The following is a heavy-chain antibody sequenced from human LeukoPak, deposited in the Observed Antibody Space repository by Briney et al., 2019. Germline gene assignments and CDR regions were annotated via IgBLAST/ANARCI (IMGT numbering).Heavy chain of an antibody. CDR2: INPNSGGT. Sequence: ASVSVSCTASGYTFTGYYMHWVRQAPGQGLEWMGWINPNSGGTNYAQTFQGRVTITRDTSISTAYMELSRLRSDDTAVYYCARSSVTTVTRVDYWGQGTLVTVSS. CDR1: GYTFTGYY. D-gene: IGHD4-17*01. V-gene: IGHV1-2*02. J-gene: IGHJ4*02. CDR3: ARSSVTTVTRVDY.